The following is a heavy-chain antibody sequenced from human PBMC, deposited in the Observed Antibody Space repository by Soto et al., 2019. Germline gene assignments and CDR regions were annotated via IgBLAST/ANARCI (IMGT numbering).Heavy chain of an antibody. CDR1: GGSISSYD. J-gene: IGHJ5*02. D-gene: IGHD2-15*01. V-gene: IGHV4-59*08. Sequence: PSETLSLTCTVSGGSISSYDWSWIRQPPGKGLEWIGYIYYSGSTNYNPSLKSRVTISVDTSKNQFSLKLSSVTAADTAVYYCARHESSCSGGSCEFDPWGQGTLVTVSS. CDR3: ARHESSCSGGSCEFDP. CDR2: IYYSGST.